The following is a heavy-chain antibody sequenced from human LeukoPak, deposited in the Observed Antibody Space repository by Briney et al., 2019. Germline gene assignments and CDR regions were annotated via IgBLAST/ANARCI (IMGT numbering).Heavy chain of an antibody. CDR1: GFTFSSYG. CDR3: AKDRPTYYDFWSGYGNFDY. Sequence: GGSLRLSCAASGFTFSSYGMHRVRQAPGKGLEWMAFIRYDGSNKYYADSVKGRFTISRDNSKNTLYLQMNSLRAEDTAVYYCAKDRPTYYDFWSGYGNFDYWGQGTLVTVSS. CDR2: IRYDGSNK. J-gene: IGHJ4*02. D-gene: IGHD3-3*01. V-gene: IGHV3-30*02.